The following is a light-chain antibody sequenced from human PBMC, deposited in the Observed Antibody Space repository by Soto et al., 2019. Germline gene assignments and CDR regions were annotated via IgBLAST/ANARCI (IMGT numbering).Light chain of an antibody. CDR2: GAS. CDR3: QQYNNWPPST. V-gene: IGKV3-15*01. J-gene: IGKJ1*01. CDR1: QSVRSK. Sequence: EIVLTQSPASLSVSPGERSTLSCSVSQSVRSKVAWYQQKPGQAPRLLIYGASTRATGIPARFSGSGSGTEFTLTISSLQSEDFAVYYCQQYNNWPPSTFGQGTKVDI.